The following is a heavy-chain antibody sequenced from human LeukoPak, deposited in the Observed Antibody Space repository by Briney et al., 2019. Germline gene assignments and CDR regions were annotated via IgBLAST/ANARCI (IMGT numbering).Heavy chain of an antibody. Sequence: ASVKVSCKASVYTFTGYYMHRVRQAPGQGLEWMGWINLNSGGTNYAQKFQGRVTMTRDTSISTAYIELSRLRSDDTAVYYCARTPGIAAAGFDSWGQGTLVTVSS. CDR1: VYTFTGYY. CDR2: INLNSGGT. D-gene: IGHD6-13*01. CDR3: ARTPGIAAAGFDS. J-gene: IGHJ4*02. V-gene: IGHV1-2*02.